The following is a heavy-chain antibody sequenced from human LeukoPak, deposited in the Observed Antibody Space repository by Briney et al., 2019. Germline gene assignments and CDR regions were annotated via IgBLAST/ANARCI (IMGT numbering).Heavy chain of an antibody. V-gene: IGHV1-18*01. CDR3: ARGLPIVSRSYYPFDP. CDR1: GHIFFNYG. J-gene: IGHJ5*02. D-gene: IGHD1-26*01. Sequence: ASVKVSCKASGHIFFNYGISWVRQAPGQGLEWMGWISPNNGNTDFAQNFQDRVTMTTDTSTSTVYMELRSLRSDDTAVYYCARGLPIVSRSYYPFDPWGQGTLVTVSS. CDR2: ISPNNGNT.